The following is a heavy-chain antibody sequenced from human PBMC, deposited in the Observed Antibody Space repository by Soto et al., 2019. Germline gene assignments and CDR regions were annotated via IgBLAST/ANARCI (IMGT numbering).Heavy chain of an antibody. Sequence: QVQLQESGPGLVKPSETLSLTCTVSGGSISSYYWSWIRQPPGKGLEWIGYIYYSGSTNYNPSLNSRLTISVDTSQNQFSLKLSSVTAADTGVYYCARGYNWTGPFDSWGQGTLVTVSS. CDR3: ARGYNWTGPFDS. V-gene: IGHV4-59*01. D-gene: IGHD1-20*01. J-gene: IGHJ4*02. CDR2: IYYSGST. CDR1: GGSISSYY.